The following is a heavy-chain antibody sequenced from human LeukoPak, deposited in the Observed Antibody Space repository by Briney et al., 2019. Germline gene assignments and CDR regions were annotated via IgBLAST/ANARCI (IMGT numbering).Heavy chain of an antibody. CDR1: GDSISSHY. V-gene: IGHV4-59*11. Sequence: SETLSLTCTVSGDSISSHYWSWIRQPPGKGLEWIGNIYYSGSTNYNPSLNSRVTMSVDTSKNQFSLRLSSVTTADTAVYYCASGSYHILTGFHLDYWGQGTLVTVSS. J-gene: IGHJ4*02. CDR3: ASGSYHILTGFHLDY. CDR2: IYYSGST. D-gene: IGHD3-9*01.